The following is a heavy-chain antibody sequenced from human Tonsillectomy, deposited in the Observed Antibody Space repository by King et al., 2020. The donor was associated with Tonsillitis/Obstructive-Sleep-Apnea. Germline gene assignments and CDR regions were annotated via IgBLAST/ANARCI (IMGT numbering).Heavy chain of an antibody. J-gene: IGHJ5*02. CDR3: ARGGYCSSTSCCLFDP. Sequence: VQLVESGGGLVQPGGSLRLSCAASGFTFSRYWMSWVRQAPGKGLGWVANIKQDGSEKYYVDSVKGRFTISRDNAKNSLYLQMNSLRAEDTAVYYCARGGYCSSTSCCLFDPWGQGTLVTVSS. CDR2: IKQDGSEK. V-gene: IGHV3-7*01. CDR1: GFTFSRYW. D-gene: IGHD2-2*03.